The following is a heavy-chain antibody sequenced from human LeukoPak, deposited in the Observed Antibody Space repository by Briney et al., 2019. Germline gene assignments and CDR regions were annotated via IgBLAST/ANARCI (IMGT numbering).Heavy chain of an antibody. V-gene: IGHV3-48*03. Sequence: PGGSLRLSCAASGFDLSTYEMNWVRQAPGKGLEWIADITISGHTKNYADSVKGRFTISGDNARTSLYLQMNSLRVEDTGVYYCARLIGDRTIYDYWGQGTLVTVSS. CDR2: ITISGHTK. J-gene: IGHJ4*02. CDR3: ARLIGDRTIYDY. CDR1: GFDLSTYE. D-gene: IGHD6-6*01.